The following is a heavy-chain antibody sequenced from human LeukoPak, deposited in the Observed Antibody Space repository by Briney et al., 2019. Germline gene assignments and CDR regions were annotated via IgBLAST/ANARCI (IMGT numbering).Heavy chain of an antibody. D-gene: IGHD1-26*01. V-gene: IGHV3-7*01. CDR3: ARGTRERDAFDI. CDR2: IKQDGSEK. Sequence: GGFLRLSCAASGFTFGSYWMSWVRQAPGKGLEWVANIKQDGSEKYYVDSVKGRFTISRDNAKNSLYLQMNSLRAEDTAVYYCARGTRERDAFDIWGQGTMVTVSS. CDR1: GFTFGSYW. J-gene: IGHJ3*02.